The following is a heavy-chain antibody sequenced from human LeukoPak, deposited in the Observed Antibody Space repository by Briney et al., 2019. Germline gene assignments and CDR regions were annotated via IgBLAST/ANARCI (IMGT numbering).Heavy chain of an antibody. CDR3: ARARSGCFDY. CDR1: GFTFSSYA. Sequence: AGGSLRLSCAASGFTFSSYAMTWVRQAPGKGLEWVANIKQDGSEKYYVDSVEGRFTISRDNAKNSLYLQMNSLRAEDTAVYYCARARSGCFDYWGQGTLVTVSS. J-gene: IGHJ4*02. V-gene: IGHV3-7*01. D-gene: IGHD3-22*01. CDR2: IKQDGSEK.